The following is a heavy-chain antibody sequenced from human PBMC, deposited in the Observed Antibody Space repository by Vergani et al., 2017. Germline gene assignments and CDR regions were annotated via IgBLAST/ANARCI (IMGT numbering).Heavy chain of an antibody. CDR1: GFTFDDYA. V-gene: IGHV3-9*01. CDR2: ISWNSSSI. D-gene: IGHD3-22*01. CDR3: AKDGGHYYDSSGYYDY. J-gene: IGHJ4*02. Sequence: EVQLVESGGGLVQPGRSLRLSCAASGFTFDDYAMHWVRQAPGKGLEWVSGISWNSSSIGYADSVKGRFTISRDNAKNSLYLQMNSLRAEDTALYYCAKDGGHYYDSSGYYDYWGQGTLVTVSS.